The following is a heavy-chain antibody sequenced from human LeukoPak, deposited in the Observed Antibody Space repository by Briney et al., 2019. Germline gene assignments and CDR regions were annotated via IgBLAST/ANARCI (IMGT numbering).Heavy chain of an antibody. V-gene: IGHV4-61*02. CDR3: ARSNSGSYDYYYYYMDF. Sequence: SETLSLTCTVSGGSISSGSYYWSWIRQPAGKGLESIGRIYTSGSTNYNPSLKSRVTISVDTSKNQYSLKLSSVTAADTAVYYCARSNSGSYDYYYYYMDFGGKAITVTVSS. CDR2: IYTSGST. D-gene: IGHD1-26*01. J-gene: IGHJ6*03. CDR1: GGSISSGSYY.